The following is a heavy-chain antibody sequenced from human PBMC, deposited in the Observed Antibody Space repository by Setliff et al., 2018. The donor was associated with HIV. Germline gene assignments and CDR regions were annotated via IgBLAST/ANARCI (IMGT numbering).Heavy chain of an antibody. CDR2: IYDSHFT. CDR1: GGSIGLYY. J-gene: IGHJ4*02. V-gene: IGHV4-4*08. CDR3: ARDSGRLGLKAGHDFDY. Sequence: SETLSLTCTVSGGSIGLYYWSWIRQPPGKGLEWIGYIYDSHFTNYSPSLQSRFTISRDNAKKSLFLQMNSLRADDTAVYYCARDSGRLGLKAGHDFDYWGQGTLVTVSS. D-gene: IGHD6-19*01.